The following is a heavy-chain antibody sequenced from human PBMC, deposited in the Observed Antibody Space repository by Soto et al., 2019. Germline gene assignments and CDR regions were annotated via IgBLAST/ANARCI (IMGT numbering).Heavy chain of an antibody. D-gene: IGHD2-8*01. V-gene: IGHV1-24*01. Sequence: ASVKVSCKVSGYTLTELSMHWVRQAPGKGLEWMGGFDPEDGETIYAQKFQGGVTMTEDTSTDTAYMELSSLRSTDTAVYYCATLAPYCINGLCAPSYGMDVWGQGTTVTVSS. CDR3: ATLAPYCINGLCAPSYGMDV. CDR2: FDPEDGET. J-gene: IGHJ6*02. CDR1: GYTLTELS.